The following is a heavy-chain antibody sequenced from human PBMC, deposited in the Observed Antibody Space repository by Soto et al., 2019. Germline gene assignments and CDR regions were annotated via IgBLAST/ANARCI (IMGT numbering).Heavy chain of an antibody. V-gene: IGHV1-69*13. CDR1: GGTFSSYA. CDR3: ATGVTIFGVVIRSGYYYGMDV. J-gene: IGHJ6*02. D-gene: IGHD3-3*01. Sequence: SVKVSCKASGGTFSSYAISWVRQAPGQGLEWMGGIIPIFGTANYAQKFQGRVTITADESTSTAYMELSSLRSEDTAVYYCATGVTIFGVVIRSGYYYGMDVWGQGTTVTVSS. CDR2: IIPIFGTA.